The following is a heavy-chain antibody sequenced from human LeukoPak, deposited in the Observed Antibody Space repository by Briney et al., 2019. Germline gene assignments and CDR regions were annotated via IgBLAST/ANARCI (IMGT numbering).Heavy chain of an antibody. Sequence: PSQTLSLTCTVSGGSISSGGYYWNWIRQPAGKGLEWIGRIYTSGSTNYNPSLKSRVTISVDTSKNQFSLKLTSVTAADTAVYYCARRGDLYWYFDLWGRGTLVTVSS. CDR1: GGSISSGGYY. V-gene: IGHV4-61*02. CDR3: ARRGDLYWYFDL. CDR2: IYTSGST. J-gene: IGHJ2*01. D-gene: IGHD2-21*02.